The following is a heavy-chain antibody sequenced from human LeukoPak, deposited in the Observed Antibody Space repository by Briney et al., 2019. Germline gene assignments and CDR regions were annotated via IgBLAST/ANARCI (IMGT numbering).Heavy chain of an antibody. J-gene: IGHJ4*02. CDR3: AKDRPCINDVSHGDFDY. D-gene: IGHD2-8*01. CDR2: ISGSGGST. Sequence: GGSLRLSCAASGFIFSSYAMSWVRQAPGKGLEWVSPISGSGGSTYYADSVKRRSTISRDNSKNTVYLQMSSLGAEDTVVYYCAKDRPCINDVSHGDFDYWGQGSLVTVSS. V-gene: IGHV3-23*01. CDR1: GFIFSSYA.